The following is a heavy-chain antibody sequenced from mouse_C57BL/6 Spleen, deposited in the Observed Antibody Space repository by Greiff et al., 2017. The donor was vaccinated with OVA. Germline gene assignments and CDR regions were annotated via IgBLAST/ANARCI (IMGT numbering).Heavy chain of an antibody. Sequence: VKLMESGPGLVQPSQSLSITCTVSGFSLTSYGVHWVRQSPGKGLEWLGVIWSGGSTDYNAAFISRLSISKDNSKSQVFFKMNSLQADDTAIYYCARKGGYSNYEGFAYWGQGTLVTVSA. CDR2: IWSGGST. CDR1: GFSLTSYG. D-gene: IGHD2-5*01. V-gene: IGHV2-2*01. CDR3: ARKGGYSNYEGFAY. J-gene: IGHJ3*01.